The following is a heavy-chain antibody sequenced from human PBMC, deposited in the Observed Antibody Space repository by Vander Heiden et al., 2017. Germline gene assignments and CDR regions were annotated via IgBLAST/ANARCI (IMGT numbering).Heavy chain of an antibody. CDR2: SSGSGGST. Sequence: EVQLLESGGGLVQPGGSLRLFCAASGFTFSSYALGWGRQAPGKGLELVSASSGSGGSTYEADSVKGLGTISRDNSKNTLYRQMNSLRAEETAVYDCAKGTSYYDSSGYPGAFDIWGQGTMVTVFS. CDR1: GFTFSSYA. CDR3: AKGTSYYDSSGYPGAFDI. J-gene: IGHJ3*02. D-gene: IGHD3-22*01. V-gene: IGHV3-23*01.